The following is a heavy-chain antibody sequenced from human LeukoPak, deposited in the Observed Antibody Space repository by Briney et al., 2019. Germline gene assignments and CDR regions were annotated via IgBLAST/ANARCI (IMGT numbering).Heavy chain of an antibody. V-gene: IGHV3-23*01. J-gene: IGHJ4*02. CDR1: GFTFSSYA. CDR3: ARDLSPVVRASPMGY. CDR2: ISGSGGST. Sequence: GGSLRLSCAASGFTFSSYAMTWVRQAPGKGLEWVSGISGSGGSTYYADSVKGRFTISSDTSKNTLYLQMNSLRAEDTAVYYCARDLSPVVRASPMGYWGQGTLVTVSS. D-gene: IGHD3-10*01.